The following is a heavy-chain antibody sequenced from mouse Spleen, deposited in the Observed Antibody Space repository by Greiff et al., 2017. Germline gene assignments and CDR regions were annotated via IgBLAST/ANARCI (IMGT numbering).Heavy chain of an antibody. D-gene: IGHD1-2*01. CDR1: GFTFSSYA. Sequence: EVKVVESGGGLLKLGGSLKLSCAASGFTFSSYAMSWVRQTPEKRLEWVATISSGGGNTYYPDSVKGRFTISRDNAKNTLYLLMSSLKSEDTAMYYCARHRPITTADYWGQGTTLTVSS. CDR2: ISSGGGNT. V-gene: IGHV5-9*04. J-gene: IGHJ2*01. CDR3: ARHRPITTADY.